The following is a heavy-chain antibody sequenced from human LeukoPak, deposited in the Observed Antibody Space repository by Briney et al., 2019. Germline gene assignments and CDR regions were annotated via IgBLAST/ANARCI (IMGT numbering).Heavy chain of an antibody. J-gene: IGHJ4*02. CDR1: GFNFSSYW. CDR2: IREDGSEE. CDR3: ARKSYGGGTYSYPNFDY. D-gene: IGHD2-21*01. Sequence: GGSLRLSCEASGFNFSSYWMTWVRQAPGKGLEWVASIREDGSEEFSADSVKGRFTISRDNSENSVYLQMNSLSAEDTAVYFCARKSYGGGTYSYPNFDYWGQGTLVSVSS. V-gene: IGHV3-7*01.